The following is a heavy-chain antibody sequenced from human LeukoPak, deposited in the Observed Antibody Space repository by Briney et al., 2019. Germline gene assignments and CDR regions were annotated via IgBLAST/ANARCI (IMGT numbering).Heavy chain of an antibody. V-gene: IGHV1-69*13. D-gene: IGHD6-19*01. CDR1: GGTFSSYA. J-gene: IGHJ6*02. CDR2: IIPIFGTA. Sequence: ASVKVSCKASGGTFSSYAISWVRQAPGQGLEWMGGIIPIFGTANYAQKFQGRVTIAADESTSTAYMELNSLRSEDTAVYYCARVSSSGWYSDYYYYGMDVWGQGTTVTVSS. CDR3: ARVSSSGWYSDYYYYGMDV.